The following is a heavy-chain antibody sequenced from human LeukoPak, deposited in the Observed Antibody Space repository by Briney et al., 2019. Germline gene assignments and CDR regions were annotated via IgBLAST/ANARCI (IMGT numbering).Heavy chain of an antibody. Sequence: SETLSLTCTVSGGSISSYYWSWIRQPPGKGLEWIGYIYYSGSTNYNPSLKSRVTISVDTSKNQFSLKLSSVTAADTAVYYCARHSSGYSYGWEVDYWGQGTLVTVSS. CDR3: ARHSSGYSYGWEVDY. V-gene: IGHV4-59*08. CDR2: IYYSGST. D-gene: IGHD5-18*01. J-gene: IGHJ4*02. CDR1: GGSISSYY.